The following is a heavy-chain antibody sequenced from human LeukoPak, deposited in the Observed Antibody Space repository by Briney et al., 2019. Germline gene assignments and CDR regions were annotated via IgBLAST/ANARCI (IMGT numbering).Heavy chain of an antibody. D-gene: IGHD3-22*01. Sequence: SETLSLTCTVSGGSISSYYWSWIRQPPGKGLEWIGYIYYSGSTNYNPSLKSRVTISVDTSKNQFSLKLGSVTAADTAVYYCARGSQSYYYDSSGYYFFDYWGQGTLVTVSS. V-gene: IGHV4-59*01. CDR1: GGSISSYY. CDR3: ARGSQSYYYDSSGYYFFDY. CDR2: IYYSGST. J-gene: IGHJ4*02.